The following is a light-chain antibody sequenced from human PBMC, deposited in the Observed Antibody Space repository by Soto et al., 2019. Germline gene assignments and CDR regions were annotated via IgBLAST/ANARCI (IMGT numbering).Light chain of an antibody. CDR2: GAS. Sequence: TQSPATLSVSAGDRVTLSCRASQSVDSTCLAWYQQKPGQAPRLLIYGASGIATGIPYRFSGSGSGTDFTLTISRLEPEDFAVYFCQYYDSYRTFGQGTKVDIK. V-gene: IGKV3-20*01. J-gene: IGKJ1*01. CDR1: QSVDSTC. CDR3: QYYDSYRT.